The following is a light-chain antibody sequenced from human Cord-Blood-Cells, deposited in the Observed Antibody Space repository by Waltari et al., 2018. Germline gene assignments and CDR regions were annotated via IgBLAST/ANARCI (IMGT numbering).Light chain of an antibody. J-gene: IGLJ3*02. CDR3: TSYTSSSTWV. CDR1: SNDVGGNNY. Sequence: SALTQPASVSGSPGQSITISCTGTSNDVGGNNYVSWHQQHPGKAPKLMFYDVSHPPAVVSHRFSGSNANNTASLTTSGLQAEDEADYYCTSYTSSSTWVFGGGTKLTVL. CDR2: DVS. V-gene: IGLV2-14*03.